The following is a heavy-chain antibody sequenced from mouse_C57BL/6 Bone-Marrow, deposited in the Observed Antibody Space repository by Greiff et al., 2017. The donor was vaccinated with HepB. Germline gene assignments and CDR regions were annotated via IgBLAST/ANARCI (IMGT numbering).Heavy chain of an antibody. CDR2: ISSGGSYT. J-gene: IGHJ2*01. Sequence: EVQLVESGRDLVKPGGSLKLSCAASGFTFSSYGMSWVRQTPDKRLEWVATISSGGSYTYYPDSVKGRFTISRDNAKNTLYLQMSSLKSEDTAMYYCASDSNFDYWGQGTTLTVSS. V-gene: IGHV5-6*01. CDR3: ASDSNFDY. CDR1: GFTFSSYG.